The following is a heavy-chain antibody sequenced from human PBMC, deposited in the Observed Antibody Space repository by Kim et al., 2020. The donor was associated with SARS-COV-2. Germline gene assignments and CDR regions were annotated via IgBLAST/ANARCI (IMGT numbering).Heavy chain of an antibody. CDR1: GVTFINYG. V-gene: IGHV3-23*01. D-gene: IGHD6-19*01. J-gene: IGHJ4*02. Sequence: GGSLRLSCAASGVTFINYGMSWVRQAPGKGLEWVADISGNGGTTDYADSVKGRFTLSRYNSKNLVYLQMNSLRAEDTAVYYCAKVRSDIAVGVLDCWGQG. CDR2: ISGNGGTT. CDR3: AKVRSDIAVGVLDC.